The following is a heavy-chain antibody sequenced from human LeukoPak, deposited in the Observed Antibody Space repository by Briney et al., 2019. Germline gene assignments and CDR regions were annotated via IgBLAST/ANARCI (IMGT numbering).Heavy chain of an antibody. CDR2: ISYDGSNK. CDR1: GFTFTYYA. J-gene: IGHJ4*02. CDR3: ASLRDSSGYYYTGSFDY. V-gene: IGHV3-30-3*01. Sequence: GGSLRLSCAASGFTFTYYAMNWVRQAPGKGLEWVAVISYDGSNKYYADSVKGRFTISRDNSKNTLYLQMNSLRAEDTAVYYCASLRDSSGYYYTGSFDYWGQGTLVTVSS. D-gene: IGHD3-22*01.